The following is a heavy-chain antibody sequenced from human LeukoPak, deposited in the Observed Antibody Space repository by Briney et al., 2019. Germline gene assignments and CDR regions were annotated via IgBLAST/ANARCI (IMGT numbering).Heavy chain of an antibody. CDR2: IYHSGST. D-gene: IGHD3-9*01. V-gene: IGHV4-4*02. Sequence: RASETLSLTCAVSGGSISSSNWWSWVRQPPGKGLEWIGEIYHSGSTNYNPSLKSRVTISVGKSKNQFSLKLSSVTAADTAVYYCARGLLGDILTGKSYWFDPWGQGTLVTVSS. CDR3: ARGLLGDILTGKSYWFDP. CDR1: GGSISSSNW. J-gene: IGHJ5*02.